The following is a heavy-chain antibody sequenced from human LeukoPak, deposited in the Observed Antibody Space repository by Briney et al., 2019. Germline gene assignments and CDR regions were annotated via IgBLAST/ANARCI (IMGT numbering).Heavy chain of an antibody. CDR1: GGSISSYY. D-gene: IGHD1-26*01. J-gene: IGHJ4*02. Sequence: PSETLSLTCTVSGGSISSYYWSWIRQPPGKGLEWIGYIYYSGSTNYNPSLKSRVTISVDTSKNQFSLKLSSVTAADTAVYYCARERNAVGATVFDYWGQGTLVTVSS. CDR2: IYYSGST. CDR3: ARERNAVGATVFDY. V-gene: IGHV4-59*01.